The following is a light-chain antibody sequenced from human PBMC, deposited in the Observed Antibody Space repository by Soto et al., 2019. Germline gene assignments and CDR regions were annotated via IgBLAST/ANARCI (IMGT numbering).Light chain of an antibody. CDR2: DAS. V-gene: IGKV1-5*01. CDR1: QSISDW. CDR3: QQHNSSPWT. Sequence: DIQMTQSPSTLSASVGDRVTITCRASQSISDWLAWLQQKPGKAPKVLIYDASTLESGVPSRFSGSGSGTEFTLTISSLQPEDSATYYCQQHNSSPWTFGQGTKVDIK. J-gene: IGKJ1*01.